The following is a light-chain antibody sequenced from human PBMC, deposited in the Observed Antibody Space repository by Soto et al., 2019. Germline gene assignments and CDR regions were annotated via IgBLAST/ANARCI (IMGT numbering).Light chain of an antibody. V-gene: IGKV1-27*01. CDR1: QGISNY. J-gene: IGKJ1*01. CDR2: AAS. Sequence: DIQMTQSPSSLSASVGDRVTITCRASQGISNYLAWYQQKPGKVPKLLIYAASTLQSGVPSRFRGSGSGTDFTLTISRLQPEDVATYYYQKYNSAPSTFGQGTKVEIK. CDR3: QKYNSAPST.